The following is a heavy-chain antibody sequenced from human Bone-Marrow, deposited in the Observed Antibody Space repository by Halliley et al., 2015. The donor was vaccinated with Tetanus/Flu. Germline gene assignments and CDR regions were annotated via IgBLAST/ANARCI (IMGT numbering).Heavy chain of an antibody. V-gene: IGHV4-39*01. CDR1: GDSFSRYY. D-gene: IGHD3-16*02. CDR2: LYYSGST. J-gene: IGHJ4*02. CDR3: ARHYRHWLFDY. Sequence: LRLSCTVSGDSFSRYYWSWIRQPPGKGLEWIGSLYYSGSTYYNPSLKSRVTISVDTSKNHLSLNLNSVTAADTAVYYCARHYRHWLFDYWGQGTLVTVSS.